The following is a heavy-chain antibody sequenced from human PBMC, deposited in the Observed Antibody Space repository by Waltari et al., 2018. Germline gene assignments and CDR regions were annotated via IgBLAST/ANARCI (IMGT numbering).Heavy chain of an antibody. V-gene: IGHV4-59*11. CDR3: ARAYCGGDCYDY. CDR2: IYYSGST. J-gene: IGHJ4*02. Sequence: QVQLQESGPGLVKPSETLSLTCTVSGGSISSHYWSWIRQPPGKGLEWIGYIYYSGSTNYNPSLKSRVTISVDTSKNQFSLKLSSVTAADTAVYYCARAYCGGDCYDYWGQGTLVTVSS. CDR1: GGSISSHY. D-gene: IGHD2-21*01.